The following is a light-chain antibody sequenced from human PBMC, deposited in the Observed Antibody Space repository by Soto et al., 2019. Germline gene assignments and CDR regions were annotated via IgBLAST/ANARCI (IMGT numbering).Light chain of an antibody. Sequence: QSVLTQPPSVSGAPGQRVTISCTGSSSNTGADYDVHWYQHLPGSAPKLLIYDNNIRPSGVPDRFSGSKSGTSASLAISGLQSEDEADYYCMIWHSTAVVFGGGTKLTVL. CDR1: SSNTGADYD. J-gene: IGLJ2*01. CDR2: DNN. CDR3: MIWHSTAVV. V-gene: IGLV1-40*01.